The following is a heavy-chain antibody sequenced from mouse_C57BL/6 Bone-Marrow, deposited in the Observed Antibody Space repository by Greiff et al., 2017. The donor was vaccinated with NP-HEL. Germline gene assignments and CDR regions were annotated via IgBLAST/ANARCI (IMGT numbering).Heavy chain of an antibody. CDR2: IDPENGDT. D-gene: IGHD4-1*01. CDR3: TTRYRANWDHFDY. J-gene: IGHJ2*01. Sequence: VQLQQSGAELVRPGASVKLSCTASGFNIKDDYMHWVKQRPEQGLEWIGWIDPENGDTEYASKFQGKATITADTSSNTAYLQLSSLTSEDTAVYYCTTRYRANWDHFDYWGQGTTLTVSS. CDR1: GFNIKDDY. V-gene: IGHV14-4*01.